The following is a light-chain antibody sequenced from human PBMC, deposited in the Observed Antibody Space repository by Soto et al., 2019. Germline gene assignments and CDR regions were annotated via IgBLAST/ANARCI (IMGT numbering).Light chain of an antibody. J-gene: IGLJ2*01. CDR1: SSNIGGNT. CDR2: TND. Sequence: QLVLTQPPSASGTPGQRVTISCSGSSSNIGGNTVNWFQQLPGTAPELLIYTNDQRPSGVPDRFSGSKSGTSASLAISGLRSEDEADSYCAAWDDSLKGVVFGGGTKLTVL. CDR3: AAWDDSLKGVV. V-gene: IGLV1-44*01.